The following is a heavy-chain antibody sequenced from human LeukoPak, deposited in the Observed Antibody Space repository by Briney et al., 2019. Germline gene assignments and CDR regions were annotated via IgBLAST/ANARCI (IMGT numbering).Heavy chain of an antibody. Sequence: PGGSLRLSCAASGFTFSNYNLNWVRQAPGKGLEGVSYISDGSSTIYYADSVRGRFTISRDNAKNSLYLQINSLRDEDTAVYYCARETVGLDYWGQGTLVTVSS. D-gene: IGHD4-23*01. CDR3: ARETVGLDY. V-gene: IGHV3-48*02. J-gene: IGHJ4*02. CDR2: ISDGSSTI. CDR1: GFTFSNYN.